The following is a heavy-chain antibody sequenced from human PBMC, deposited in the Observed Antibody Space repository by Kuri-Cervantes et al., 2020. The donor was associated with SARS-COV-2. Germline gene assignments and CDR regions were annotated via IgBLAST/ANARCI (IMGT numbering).Heavy chain of an antibody. CDR3: ATTRLLRFGIRPFDP. CDR2: IYYSGST. CDR1: GGSVSSGSYY. Sequence: SETLSLTCTVSGGSVSSGSYYWSWIRQPPGKGLEWIGYIYYSGSTNCNPSLKSRVTISVDTSKNQFSLKLSSVTAADTAVYYCATTRLLRFGIRPFDPWGQGTLVTVSS. D-gene: IGHD3-10*01. V-gene: IGHV4-61*01. J-gene: IGHJ5*02.